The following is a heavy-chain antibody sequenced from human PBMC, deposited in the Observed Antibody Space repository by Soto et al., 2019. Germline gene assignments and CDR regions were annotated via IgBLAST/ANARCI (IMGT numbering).Heavy chain of an antibody. J-gene: IGHJ4*02. CDR3: ARLVVAATIYFDY. Sequence: PSETLSLTCTVSGGSISSYYWSWILQPPGKGLEWIGYIYYSGSTNYNPSLKSRVTISVDTSKNQFSLKLSSVTAADTAVYYCARLVVAATIYFDYWGQGTLVTVSS. D-gene: IGHD2-15*01. CDR2: IYYSGST. CDR1: GGSISSYY. V-gene: IGHV4-59*08.